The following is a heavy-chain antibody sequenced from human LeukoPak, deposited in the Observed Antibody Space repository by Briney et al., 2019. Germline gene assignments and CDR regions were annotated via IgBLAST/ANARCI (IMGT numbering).Heavy chain of an antibody. Sequence: GGSLRLSCAASGFTVSSNYMSWVRQAPGKGLEWVSVIYSGGSTYYADSVKGRFTIPRDNSKNTLYLQMNSLRAEDTAVYYCASQARKGQYFDYWGQGTLVTVSS. J-gene: IGHJ4*02. CDR3: ASQARKGQYFDY. CDR2: IYSGGST. CDR1: GFTVSSNY. V-gene: IGHV3-66*04.